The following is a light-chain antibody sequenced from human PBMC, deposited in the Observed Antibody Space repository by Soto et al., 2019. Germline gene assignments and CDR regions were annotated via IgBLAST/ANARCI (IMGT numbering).Light chain of an antibody. CDR2: DAS. CDR3: QQYNSYSPWT. CDR1: QSISSW. Sequence: IQITHSPSTLSASVGDRVTNTCRASQSISSWLAWYQQKPGKAPKLLIYDASSLESGVPSGFSGSGSGTEFTLTISSLQPDDFATYYCQQYNSYSPWTFGQGTKVDIK. V-gene: IGKV1-5*01. J-gene: IGKJ1*01.